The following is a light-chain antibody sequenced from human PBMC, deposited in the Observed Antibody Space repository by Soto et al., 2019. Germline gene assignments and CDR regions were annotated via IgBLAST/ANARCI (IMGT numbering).Light chain of an antibody. CDR1: QVISIW. J-gene: IGKJ2*01. CDR3: QQANSFPYT. Sequence: DIQMTQSPSSVSASVGDRVTITCRATQVISIWLAWYQQKPGKAPKLLIYATSNLQSGVPSRFSGSGSGTDFTLTNTSLQPEDFATYYCQQANSFPYTFGQGTKLEIK. V-gene: IGKV1-12*01. CDR2: ATS.